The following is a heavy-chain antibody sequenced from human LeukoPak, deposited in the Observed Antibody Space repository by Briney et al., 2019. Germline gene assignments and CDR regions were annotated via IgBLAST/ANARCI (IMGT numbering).Heavy chain of an antibody. D-gene: IGHD4-23*01. CDR2: ISDSGGST. V-gene: IGHV3-23*01. J-gene: IGHJ4*02. CDR1: LFCLLQYA. Sequence: PGGSLSLSRAHSLFCLLQYALRVVHQAPRKGLEWVSAISDSGGSTYYAHYVKGRFTISRANSKNTLYLQLNTRSCELSALYYCAKNGDYGSNSGFDYWGQGTLVTVSS. CDR3: AKNGDYGSNSGFDY.